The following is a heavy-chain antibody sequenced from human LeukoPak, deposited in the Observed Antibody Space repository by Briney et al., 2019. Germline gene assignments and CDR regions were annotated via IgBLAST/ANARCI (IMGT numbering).Heavy chain of an antibody. D-gene: IGHD5-18*01. J-gene: IGHJ4*02. V-gene: IGHV3-30*18. Sequence: PGGSLRLSCAASGFTFSTYAMHWVRQAPGKGLEWVALISYDGTTTLSADSKKGRFTTSRDNSKNTLYLQMNSLRAEDTAVYYCAKDEGGYSYSYLLCWGQGTLVTVSS. CDR2: ISYDGTTT. CDR3: AKDEGGYSYSYLLC. CDR1: GFTFSTYA.